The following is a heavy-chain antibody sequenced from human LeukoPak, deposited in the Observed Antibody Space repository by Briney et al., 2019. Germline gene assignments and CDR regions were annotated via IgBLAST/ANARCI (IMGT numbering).Heavy chain of an antibody. CDR2: IYYSGST. V-gene: IGHV4-31*03. D-gene: IGHD2-2*02. Sequence: SQTLSLTCTVSGGSISSGGYYWRWIRQHPGKGLEWIGYIYYSGSTYYNPSLKSRLTISVDTSKNQFSLKLSSVTAADTAVYYCARVYCSSTSCYTMGWFDPWGQGTLVTVSS. CDR1: GGSISSGGYY. J-gene: IGHJ5*02. CDR3: ARVYCSSTSCYTMGWFDP.